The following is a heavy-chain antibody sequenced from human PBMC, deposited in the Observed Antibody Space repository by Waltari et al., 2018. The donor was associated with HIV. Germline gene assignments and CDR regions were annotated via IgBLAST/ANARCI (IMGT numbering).Heavy chain of an antibody. CDR2: IKTKTDGGTT. CDR1: GFTFSNAW. D-gene: IGHD3-3*01. CDR3: TTDPGSRYYDFWSGYSTLGY. V-gene: IGHV3-15*01. J-gene: IGHJ4*02. Sequence: EVQLVESGGGFVKPGGSLRLSCAASGFTFSNAWMRWVRQAPGKGLECVGRIKTKTDGGTTDYAAPVKGRFVVSRDDSKNTLFLQMNSLKTEDTAVYYCTTDPGSRYYDFWSGYSTLGYWGQGTLVTVSS.